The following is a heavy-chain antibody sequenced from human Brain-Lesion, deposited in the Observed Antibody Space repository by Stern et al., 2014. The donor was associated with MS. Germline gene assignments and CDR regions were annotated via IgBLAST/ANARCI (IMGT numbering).Heavy chain of an antibody. V-gene: IGHV3-7*01. CDR2: IKEDGTEK. CDR1: GFTFGNYW. D-gene: IGHD3-3*01. Sequence: EVKLVESGGGLVQPGGSLTISCTAAGFTFGNYWMTLVRQAPGKGLEGVANIKEDGTEKNYVDSVKGRFTISRDNARNSLYLQMNSLRVEDTALYYCARVYNTIYGIVTQRGSGMDVWGQGTTVIVSS. CDR3: ARVYNTIYGIVTQRGSGMDV. J-gene: IGHJ6*02.